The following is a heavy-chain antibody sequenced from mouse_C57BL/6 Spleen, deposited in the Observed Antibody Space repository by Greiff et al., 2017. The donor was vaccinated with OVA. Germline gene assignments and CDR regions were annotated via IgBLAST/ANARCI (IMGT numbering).Heavy chain of an antibody. V-gene: IGHV1-22*01. D-gene: IGHD4-1*01. CDR1: GYTFTDYN. CDR3: ARGDWVLYYAMDY. J-gene: IGHJ4*01. CDR2: INPNNGGT. Sequence: EVQRVESGPELVKPGASVKMSCKASGYTFTDYNMHWVKQSHGKSLEWIGYINPNNGGTSYNQKFKGKATLTVNKSSSTAYMELRSLTSEDSAVYYCARGDWVLYYAMDYWGQGTSVTVSS.